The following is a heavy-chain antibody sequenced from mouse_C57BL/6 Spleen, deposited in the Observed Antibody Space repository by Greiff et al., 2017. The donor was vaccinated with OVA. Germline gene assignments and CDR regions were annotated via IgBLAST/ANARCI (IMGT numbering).Heavy chain of an antibody. CDR3: ARDRRSSYWYFDV. CDR1: GFTFSSYA. CDR2: ISDGGSYT. Sequence: DVMLVESGGGLVKPGGSLKLSCAASGFTFSSYAMSWVRQTPEKRLEWVATISDGGSYTYYPDNVKGRFTISRDNAKNNLYLQMSHLKSEDTAMYYCARDRRSSYWYFDVWGTGTTVTVSS. V-gene: IGHV5-4*01. D-gene: IGHD1-1*01. J-gene: IGHJ1*03.